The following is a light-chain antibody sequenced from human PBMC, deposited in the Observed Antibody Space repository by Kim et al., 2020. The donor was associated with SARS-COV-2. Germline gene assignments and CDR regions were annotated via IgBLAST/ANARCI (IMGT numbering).Light chain of an antibody. CDR3: QQRSNWPLS. V-gene: IGKV3-11*01. CDR1: QSISSN. Sequence: EIVLTQSPATLSLSPGERATLSCRASQSISSNLAWYQQKPGQAPRLLIFDASNRVTGIPARFSGSGSGTDFTLTISSLEPEDFAVYYCQQRSNWPLSFGGGTKVDIK. J-gene: IGKJ4*01. CDR2: DAS.